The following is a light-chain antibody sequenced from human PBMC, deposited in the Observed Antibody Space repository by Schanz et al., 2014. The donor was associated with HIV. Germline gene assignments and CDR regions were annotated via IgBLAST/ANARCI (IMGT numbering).Light chain of an antibody. CDR1: QSVSSN. Sequence: EIVMTQSPATLSLSPGERATVSCRASQSVSSNLAWYQQKPGQAPRLLIYGASTRATGIPDRFSGSGSGTDFTLTISSLEPEDFAVYYCQQRSSWPLFGQGTRLEIK. CDR3: QQRSSWPL. V-gene: IGKV3-11*01. CDR2: GAS. J-gene: IGKJ5*01.